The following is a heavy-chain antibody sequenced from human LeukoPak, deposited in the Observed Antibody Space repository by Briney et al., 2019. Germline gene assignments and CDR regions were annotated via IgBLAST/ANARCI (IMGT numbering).Heavy chain of an antibody. J-gene: IGHJ3*02. D-gene: IGHD6-19*01. Sequence: PSETLSLTCTVSGGSISSYYWSWIRQPPGKGLEWLGYIYYSGSTNYNPSLKSRVTISVDTSKNQFSLKLSSVTAADTAVYYCARDAGYSSGWYGNGAFDIWGQGTMVTVSS. V-gene: IGHV4-59*01. CDR2: IYYSGST. CDR1: GGSISSYY. CDR3: ARDAGYSSGWYGNGAFDI.